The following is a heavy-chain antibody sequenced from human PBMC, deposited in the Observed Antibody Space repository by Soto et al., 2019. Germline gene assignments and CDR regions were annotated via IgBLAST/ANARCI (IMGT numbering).Heavy chain of an antibody. CDR2: INPSGGTT. Sequence: ASVKVSCKASGYIFSGYYIHWVRQAPGQGLEWMGIINPSGGTTTCAQKFQGRVTVTRDTSTSTVYMELSSLRSEDTAMYYCARSYCGGDCPNNWFDSWGQGTLVTVSS. CDR1: GYIFSGYY. V-gene: IGHV1-46*01. J-gene: IGHJ5*01. CDR3: ARSYCGGDCPNNWFDS. D-gene: IGHD2-21*02.